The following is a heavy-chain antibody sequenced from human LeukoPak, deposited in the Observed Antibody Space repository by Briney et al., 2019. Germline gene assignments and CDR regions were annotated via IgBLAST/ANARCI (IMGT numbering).Heavy chain of an antibody. V-gene: IGHV1-69*05. Sequence: SVKVSCKASGGTFSSYAISWVRQAPGQGLELMGGIIPIFGTANYAQKFQGRVTITTDESTSTAYMELSSLRSEDTAVYYCAIRGYSYGFEIDYWGQGTLVTVSS. CDR2: IIPIFGTA. J-gene: IGHJ4*02. CDR3: AIRGYSYGFEIDY. D-gene: IGHD5-18*01. CDR1: GGTFSSYA.